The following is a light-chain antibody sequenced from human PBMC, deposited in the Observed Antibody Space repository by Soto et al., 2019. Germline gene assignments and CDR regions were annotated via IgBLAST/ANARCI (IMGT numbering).Light chain of an antibody. Sequence: ETVMTQSTATLSVSPGESVTLSCRASQTIYSNLAWYQQKPGQAPRLLIFGASSRATGIPDRFSGSGSGTEFTLPISTLQSEDFAVYYCQQYHIGPPAYTFGQGTTLELK. CDR3: QQYHIGPPAYT. J-gene: IGKJ2*01. CDR1: QTIYSN. CDR2: GAS. V-gene: IGKV3D-15*01.